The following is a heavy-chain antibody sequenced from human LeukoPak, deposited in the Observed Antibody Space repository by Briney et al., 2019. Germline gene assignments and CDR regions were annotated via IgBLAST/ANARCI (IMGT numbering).Heavy chain of an antibody. CDR3: ARDRAFPNSGGDCLDY. CDR2: ISYDGSNE. CDR1: GFTFSYYA. V-gene: IGHV3-30-3*01. J-gene: IGHJ4*02. D-gene: IGHD2-21*02. Sequence: PGGSLRLSCAASGFTFSYYAMHWARQAPGRGLEWVAVISYDGSNEYYADSVKGRFTISRDNSKSTLYLQMNNLRPEDTALYYCARDRAFPNSGGDCLDYWGQGTPVTVSS.